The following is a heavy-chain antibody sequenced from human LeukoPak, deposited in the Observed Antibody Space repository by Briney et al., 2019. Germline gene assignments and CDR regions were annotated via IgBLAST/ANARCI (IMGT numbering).Heavy chain of an antibody. D-gene: IGHD3-3*01. CDR3: ARDKPTYYDFWSGYYFDY. J-gene: IGHJ4*02. V-gene: IGHV3-53*01. CDR2: IYSGGST. Sequence: GGSLRLSCVASGFTVSSYYVSWVRQAPGKGLEWVSVIYSGGSTYYADSVKGRFTISRDNAKNSLYLQMNSLRAEDTAVYYCARDKPTYYDFWSGYYFDYWGQGTLVTVSS. CDR1: GFTVSSYY.